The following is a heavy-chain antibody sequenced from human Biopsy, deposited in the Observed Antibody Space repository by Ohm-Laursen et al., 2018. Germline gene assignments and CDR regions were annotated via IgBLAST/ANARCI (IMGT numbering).Heavy chain of an antibody. CDR2: MIPSSGKT. CDR3: ARGYSRRVSIFEASIYWFDT. D-gene: IGHD6-6*01. CDR1: GYSFSTYD. V-gene: IGHV1-8*01. J-gene: IGHJ5*02. Sequence: AASVTVSCKASGYSFSTYDVNWVRQARGQGLEWTGWMIPSSGKTGYAQRFQGRVTLTMNTSISTAYMELSGLRSEDTAVYFCARGYSRRVSIFEASIYWFDTWGQGTLVTVSS.